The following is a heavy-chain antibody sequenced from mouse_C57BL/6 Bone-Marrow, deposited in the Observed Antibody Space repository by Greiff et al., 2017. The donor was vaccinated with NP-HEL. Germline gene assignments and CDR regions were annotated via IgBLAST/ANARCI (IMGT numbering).Heavy chain of an antibody. CDR1: GFSFNTYA. D-gene: IGHD2-5*01. J-gene: IGHJ4*01. Sequence: DVQLVESGGGLVQPKGSLKLSCAASGFSFNTYAMNWVRQAPGKGLEWVARIRSKSNNYATYYADSVKDRFTISRDDSESMLYLQMNNLKTEDTAMYYCVRLGSNYVSAAMDYWGQGTSVTVSS. CDR3: VRLGSNYVSAAMDY. CDR2: IRSKSNNYAT. V-gene: IGHV10-1*01.